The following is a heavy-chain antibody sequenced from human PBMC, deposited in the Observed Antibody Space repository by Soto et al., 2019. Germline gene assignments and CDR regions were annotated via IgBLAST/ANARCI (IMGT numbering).Heavy chain of an antibody. D-gene: IGHD1-26*01. Sequence: QVQLQESGPGLVKPSETLSLTCTVSGGSISSYYWSWIRQPPGKGLEWIGYIYYSGSTNYNPSLKRRFTISVDTSKNQFSLKLSSVTAADTAVYYCARRYGSAFDIWGQGTTVTVSS. J-gene: IGHJ3*02. CDR1: GGSISSYY. V-gene: IGHV4-59*08. CDR3: ARRYGSAFDI. CDR2: IYYSGST.